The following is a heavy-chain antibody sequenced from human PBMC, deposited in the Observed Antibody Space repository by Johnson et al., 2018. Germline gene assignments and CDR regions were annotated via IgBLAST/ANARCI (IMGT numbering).Heavy chain of an antibody. CDR3: AKDGNSDFWSGYYTDRIYYYYYMDV. V-gene: IGHV3-30*18. Sequence: QVQLVESGGGVVQPGRSLRLSCAASGFTFSNYGMHWVRQAPGKGLEWVALISYDGSKKYYADSVKGRFIISRDNSKNTLSLQMNSLRAEDTAVYYCAKDGNSDFWSGYYTDRIYYYYYMDVWGKGTTVTVSS. CDR2: ISYDGSKK. J-gene: IGHJ6*03. D-gene: IGHD3-3*01. CDR1: GFTFSNYG.